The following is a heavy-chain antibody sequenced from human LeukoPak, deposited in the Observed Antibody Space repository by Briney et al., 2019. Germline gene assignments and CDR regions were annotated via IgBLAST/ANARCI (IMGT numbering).Heavy chain of an antibody. CDR2: ISAYNGNT. Sequence: ASVKVSCKASGYTFTGYYMHWVRQAPGQGLEWMGWISAYNGNTNYAQKLQGRVTMTTDTSTSTAYMELRSLRSDDTAVYYCAKDGSGSYYIPNYYGMDVWGQGTTVTVSS. V-gene: IGHV1-18*04. CDR1: GYTFTGYY. CDR3: AKDGSGSYYIPNYYGMDV. J-gene: IGHJ6*02. D-gene: IGHD3-10*01.